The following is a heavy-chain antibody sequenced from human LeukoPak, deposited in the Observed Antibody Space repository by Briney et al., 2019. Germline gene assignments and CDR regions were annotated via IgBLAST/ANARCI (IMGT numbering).Heavy chain of an antibody. V-gene: IGHV4-59*01. D-gene: IGHD5-12*01. J-gene: IGHJ4*02. CDR2: IYYSGST. CDR1: GGSISSYY. CDR3: AGQAGGYYFDY. Sequence: SETLSLTCTVSGGSISSYYWSWIRQPPGKGLEWIGYIYYSGSTNYNPSLKSRVTISVDTSKNQFSLKLSSVTAADTAVYYCAGQAGGYYFDYWGQGTLVTVSA.